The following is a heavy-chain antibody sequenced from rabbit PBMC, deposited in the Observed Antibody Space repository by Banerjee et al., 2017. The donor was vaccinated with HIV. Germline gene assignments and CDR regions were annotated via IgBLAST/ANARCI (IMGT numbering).Heavy chain of an antibody. V-gene: IGHV1S7*01. CDR1: GIDFNSYG. J-gene: IGHJ3*01. Sequence: QLVESGGGLVTLGGSLKLSCKASGIDFNSYGISWVRQAPGKGLEWIAYIYPDYGSTNYARWVNGRFTISSHNAQNTLYVQLNSLTAADTATYFCARDLAGVIGWNFGLGGQGTLVTVS. CDR3: ARDLAGVIGWNFGL. CDR2: IYPDYGST. D-gene: IGHD4-1*01.